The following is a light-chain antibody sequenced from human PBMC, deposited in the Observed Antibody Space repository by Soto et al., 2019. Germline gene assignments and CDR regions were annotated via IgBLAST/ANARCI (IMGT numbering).Light chain of an antibody. CDR1: QSINNW. Sequence: DIQITQSPLTLSASIGDRVTITCRASQSINNWLAWYQQKPGKPPKLLLYGASSRDSGVPPRFSGSGSGTEFTLTISSLQPDDFATYYCQQYNRYSGMFGQGTKVEVQ. CDR2: GAS. J-gene: IGKJ1*01. CDR3: QQYNRYSGM. V-gene: IGKV1-5*01.